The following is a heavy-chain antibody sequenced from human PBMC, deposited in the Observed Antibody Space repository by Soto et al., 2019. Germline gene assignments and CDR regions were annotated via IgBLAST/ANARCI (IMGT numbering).Heavy chain of an antibody. Sequence: SETLSLTCTVSGGSIRDYFWTWIRQPPGKGLEWIGYIYYSGRTNYNPSLKSRVSISVDTSKNHFSLQLRPVTAADTAVYYCARVGGDDFGDSGGFDYWGQGTLVTVSS. CDR3: ARVGGDDFGDSGGFDY. CDR2: IYYSGRT. D-gene: IGHD4-17*01. J-gene: IGHJ4*02. V-gene: IGHV4-59*01. CDR1: GGSIRDYF.